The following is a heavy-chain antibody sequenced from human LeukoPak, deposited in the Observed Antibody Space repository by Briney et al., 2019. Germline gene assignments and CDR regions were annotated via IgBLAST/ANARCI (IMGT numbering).Heavy chain of an antibody. CDR3: ARDLISGDYTFDY. Sequence: GGSLRLSCAASGFTFSRYWMHWVRQGPGKGLVWVSRINSDGSSTSYADSVKGRFTVSRDNAKDSLYLQMNSLRDEDTAVYYCARDLISGDYTFDYWGQGALVTVSS. CDR2: INSDGSST. CDR1: GFTFSRYW. J-gene: IGHJ4*02. V-gene: IGHV3-74*01. D-gene: IGHD4-11*01.